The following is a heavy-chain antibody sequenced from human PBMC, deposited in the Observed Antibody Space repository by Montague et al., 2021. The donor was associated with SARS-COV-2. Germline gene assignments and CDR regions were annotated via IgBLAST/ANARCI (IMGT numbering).Heavy chain of an antibody. CDR3: AKDQGTQQLVRRWFDP. CDR1: GFTFSSYA. CDR2: ISGTDAGT. V-gene: IGHV3-23*01. Sequence: YLRLSCAASGFTFSSYAMSWVRQAPGKGLEWVSTISGTDAGTYYADSVKGRFTISRDNSKNTLYLQMNSLRAEDTAVYYCAKDQGTQQLVRRWFDPWGQGTLVTVSS. D-gene: IGHD6-13*01. J-gene: IGHJ5*02.